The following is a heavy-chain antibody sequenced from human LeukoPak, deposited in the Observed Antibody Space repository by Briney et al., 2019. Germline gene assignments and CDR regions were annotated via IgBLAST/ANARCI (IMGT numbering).Heavy chain of an antibody. Sequence: SETLSLTCTVSGGSISSSSYYWGWIRQPPGRGLEWIGTIFYNGSTYYNPSLKSRVTISVDTSKNQFSLKLSSVTAADTAVYYCASGRGDYWGQGTLVTVSS. CDR1: GGSISSSSYY. D-gene: IGHD1-26*01. CDR2: IFYNGST. J-gene: IGHJ4*02. V-gene: IGHV4-39*07. CDR3: ASGRGDY.